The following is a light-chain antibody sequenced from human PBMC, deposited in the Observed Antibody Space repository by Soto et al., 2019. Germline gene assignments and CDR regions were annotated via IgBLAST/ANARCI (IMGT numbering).Light chain of an antibody. J-gene: IGKJ3*01. CDR2: LGY. CDR1: QSLLHSNGDTY. Sequence: DIVLTQSPLSLPVTPGEPASISCRSSQSLLHSNGDTYLDWYLQKPGQSPQLLVYLGYNRAFGVPDRFSGTGSGADFTLKISRVEAEDVGVYYCMQTLQAPKTFGPGTKVDIK. CDR3: MQTLQAPKT. V-gene: IGKV2-28*01.